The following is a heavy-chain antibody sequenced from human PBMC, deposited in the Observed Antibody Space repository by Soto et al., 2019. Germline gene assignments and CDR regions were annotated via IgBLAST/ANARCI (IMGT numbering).Heavy chain of an antibody. CDR3: ARGRIVASIHDAFEI. D-gene: IGHD2-21*01. CDR2: ISAYNGKR. V-gene: IGHV1-18*03. Sequence: QGQLLQSGDEVKKPGASVRVSCRASGYDFTSYGISWVRQAPGQGLEWVSWISAYNGKRDTAQKFQGRVTMTLDTSTDTAHMELGELTSADMAVYYCARGRIVASIHDAFEIWGQGTMVAVSS. J-gene: IGHJ3*02. CDR1: GYDFTSYG.